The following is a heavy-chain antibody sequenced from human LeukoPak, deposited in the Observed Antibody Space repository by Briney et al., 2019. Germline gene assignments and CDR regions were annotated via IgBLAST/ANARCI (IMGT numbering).Heavy chain of an antibody. V-gene: IGHV1-69*13. CDR3: ARAYYYGSGSYYPGYYYYYYMDV. CDR2: IIPIFGTA. Sequence: SVKVSCKASGGTFSSYAISWVRQAPGQGLEWMGGIIPIFGTANYAQKFQGRVTITADESTSTAYMELSSLRSEDTAVYYCARAYYYGSGSYYPGYYYYYYMDVWGKGTTVTISS. J-gene: IGHJ6*03. D-gene: IGHD3-10*01. CDR1: GGTFSSYA.